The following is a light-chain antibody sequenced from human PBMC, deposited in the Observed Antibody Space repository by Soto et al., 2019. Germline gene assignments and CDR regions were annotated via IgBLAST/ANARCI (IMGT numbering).Light chain of an antibody. Sequence: EIVLTQSPGTLSLSPWESATLSCRASQSVSSRYLGWCQQRPGQAPRLLIYGASSRATGIPDRFSGSGSGTDFTLTISRLEPEDFAVYYCHQYDNSPLTLGGGTKVDIK. CDR3: HQYDNSPLT. CDR1: QSVSSRY. CDR2: GAS. J-gene: IGKJ4*01. V-gene: IGKV3-20*01.